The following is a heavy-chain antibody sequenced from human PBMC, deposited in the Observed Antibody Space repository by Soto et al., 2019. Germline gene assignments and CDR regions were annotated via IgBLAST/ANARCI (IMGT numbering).Heavy chain of an antibody. D-gene: IGHD6-13*01. CDR2: IIPIFGTA. CDR3: ARGTAAAGFDY. CDR1: GGTFSSYA. V-gene: IGHV1-69*13. Sequence: RASVKVSCKASGGTFSSYAISWVRQAPGQGLEWMGGIIPIFGTANYAQKFQGRVTITADESTSTAYMELSSLRSEDTAVYYCARGTAAAGFDYWGQGTLVTVSS. J-gene: IGHJ4*02.